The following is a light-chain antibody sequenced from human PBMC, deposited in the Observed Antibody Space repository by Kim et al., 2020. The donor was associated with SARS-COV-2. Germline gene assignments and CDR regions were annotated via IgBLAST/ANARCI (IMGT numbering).Light chain of an antibody. CDR1: QSVATY. CDR2: DAS. V-gene: IGKV3-11*01. CDR3: QQRSN. J-gene: IGKJ5*01. Sequence: VVRQSPATLSLPPGQRATLSCRASQSVATYLAWYQQRPGQAPRLLIYDASKRATGIPARFRGSGSGTDFTLTIGTLEPEDSAVYYCQQRSNFGQGTRLEIK.